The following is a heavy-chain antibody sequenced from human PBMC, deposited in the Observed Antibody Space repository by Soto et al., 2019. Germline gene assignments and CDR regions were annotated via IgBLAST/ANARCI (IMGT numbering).Heavy chain of an antibody. CDR3: ARDTYYYDSSGLGYEHAFDI. Sequence: GGSLRLSCAASGFTFSSYSMNWVRQAPGKGLEWVSSISSSSSYIYYADSVKGRFTISRDNAKNSLYLQMNSLRAEDTAVYYCARDTYYYDSSGLGYEHAFDIWGQGTMVTVSS. V-gene: IGHV3-21*01. J-gene: IGHJ3*02. CDR2: ISSSSSYI. D-gene: IGHD3-22*01. CDR1: GFTFSSYS.